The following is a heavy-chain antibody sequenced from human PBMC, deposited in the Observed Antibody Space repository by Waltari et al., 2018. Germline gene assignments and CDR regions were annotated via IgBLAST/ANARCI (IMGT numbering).Heavy chain of an antibody. Sequence: QVQLQESGPGLVKPSETLSLTCTVSGGSISSYYWSWIRQPPGKGLEWIGYIYYSGSTNYNPSLKSRVTISVDTSKNQFSLKLSSVTAADTAVYYCAREVGIAVAGTGDWFDPWGQGTLVTVSS. J-gene: IGHJ5*02. CDR3: AREVGIAVAGTGDWFDP. CDR2: IYYSGST. D-gene: IGHD6-19*01. CDR1: GGSISSYY. V-gene: IGHV4-59*01.